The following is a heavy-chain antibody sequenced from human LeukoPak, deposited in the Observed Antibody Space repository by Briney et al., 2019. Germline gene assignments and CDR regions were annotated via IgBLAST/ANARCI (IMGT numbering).Heavy chain of an antibody. CDR3: ARHGGGYSFDY. CDR1: GGSISSYC. D-gene: IGHD5-24*01. V-gene: IGHV4-59*08. J-gene: IGHJ4*02. CDR2: ICSSGGP. Sequence: SETLSLTCTVSGGSISSYCWTWIRQPPGKGLEWIGYICSSGGPNYNPSLKSRVTMSVGTSNNQFSLKRNSGTAADAAMYYCARHGGGYSFDYWGQGTLVTVSS.